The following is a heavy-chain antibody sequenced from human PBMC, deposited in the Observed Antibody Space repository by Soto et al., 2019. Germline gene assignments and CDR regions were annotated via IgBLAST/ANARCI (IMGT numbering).Heavy chain of an antibody. Sequence: EVQLLESGGGLIQPGGSLRLSCAASGFTFSTYAMSWVRQAPGKGLQWVSGITASGTSTFYADFVKGRFTITRDNSKSTLYLQMNSLTDEDTAVYYCTKHVLYSKEGHWGQGTLVSVSS. D-gene: IGHD5-12*01. CDR3: TKHVLYSKEGH. CDR2: ITASGTST. CDR1: GFTFSTYA. V-gene: IGHV3-23*01. J-gene: IGHJ4*02.